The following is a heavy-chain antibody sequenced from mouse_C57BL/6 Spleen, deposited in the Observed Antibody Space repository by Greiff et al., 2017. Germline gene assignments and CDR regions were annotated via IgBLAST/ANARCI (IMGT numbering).Heavy chain of an antibody. V-gene: IGHV1-63*01. Sequence: QVQLQQSGAELVRPGTSVKMSCKASGYTFTNYWIGWAKQRPGHGLEWIGDIYPGGGYTNYNEKFKGKATLTADKSSSTAYMQFSSLTSDDSAIYYCARSDYYASSHFDYWGQGTTLTVSS. CDR2: IYPGGGYT. J-gene: IGHJ2*01. CDR1: GYTFTNYW. CDR3: ARSDYYASSHFDY. D-gene: IGHD1-1*01.